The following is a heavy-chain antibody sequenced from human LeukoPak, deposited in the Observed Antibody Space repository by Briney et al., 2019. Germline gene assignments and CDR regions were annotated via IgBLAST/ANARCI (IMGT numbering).Heavy chain of an antibody. CDR3: ARAQRVRDAFDI. D-gene: IGHD2-2*01. J-gene: IGHJ3*02. Sequence: SETLSLTCTVSGGSISGYYWNWIRQPPGKGLEWIGYIYYSGSTNYNPSLKSRVTISVDTSKNQFSLKLSSVTAADTAVYYCARAQRVRDAFDIWGQGTMVTVSS. CDR1: GGSISGYY. V-gene: IGHV4-59*12. CDR2: IYYSGST.